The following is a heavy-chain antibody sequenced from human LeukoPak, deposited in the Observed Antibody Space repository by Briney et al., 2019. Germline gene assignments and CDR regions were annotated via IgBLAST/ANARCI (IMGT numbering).Heavy chain of an antibody. V-gene: IGHV4-4*07. CDR3: AREDYDDSGAWYFDL. D-gene: IGHD3-3*01. CDR1: GGSISSYY. J-gene: IGHJ2*01. Sequence: SETLSLTCTVSGGSISSYYWSWIRQPAGKGLEWIGRFYTSGSTKYNPSLKSRVTMSEDTSKNQFSLKLSSVTAADTAMYYCAREDYDDSGAWYFDLWGRGTLVTVSS. CDR2: FYTSGST.